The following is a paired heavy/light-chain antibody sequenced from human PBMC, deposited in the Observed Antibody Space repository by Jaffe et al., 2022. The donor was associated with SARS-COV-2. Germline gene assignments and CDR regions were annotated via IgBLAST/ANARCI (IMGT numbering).Heavy chain of an antibody. CDR2: IKSKSDGGTT. J-gene: IGHJ4*02. V-gene: IGHV3-15*05. D-gene: IGHD1-26*01. CDR1: GFTFSNAW. CDR3: ILVGASWDY. Sequence: EVQLVESGGGLVKPGGSLRLSCEASGFTFSNAWMSWVRQTPGRGLEWVGRIKSKSDGGTTDYTAPVKGRFTISRDDSKDTLYLQMNSLKTDDTAVYYCILVGASWDYWGQGTLVTVSS.
Light chain of an antibody. CDR3: MQSIQLPLT. CDR2: EVS. CDR1: QSLLHSDGKTY. V-gene: IGKV2D-29*01. Sequence: DIVMTQTPLSLSVTPGQPASISCKSSQSLLHSDGKTYLYWYLQKPGQTPQLLIYEVSKRLSGVPERFSGSGSGTDFTLKISRVEAEDVGVYYCMQSIQLPLTFGGGTKVEIK. J-gene: IGKJ4*01.